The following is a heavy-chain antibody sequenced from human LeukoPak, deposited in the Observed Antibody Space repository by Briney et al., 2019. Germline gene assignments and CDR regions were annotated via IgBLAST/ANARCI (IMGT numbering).Heavy chain of an antibody. V-gene: IGHV1-18*01. CDR1: GYTFTSYG. CDR2: ISAYNGNT. D-gene: IGHD1-1*01. CDR3: ARVSGYGEETYYFDY. J-gene: IGHJ4*02. Sequence: AASVKVSCKASGYTFTSYGISWVRQAPGQGLEWMGWISAYNGNTNYAQKLQGRVTMTTDTSTSTAYMELRSLRSDDTAVYYCARVSGYGEETYYFDYWGQGTLVTVSS.